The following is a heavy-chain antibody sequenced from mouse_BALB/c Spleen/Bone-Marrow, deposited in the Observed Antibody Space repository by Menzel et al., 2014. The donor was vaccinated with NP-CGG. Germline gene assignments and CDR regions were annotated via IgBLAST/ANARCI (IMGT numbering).Heavy chain of an antibody. D-gene: IGHD1-1*01. Sequence: VQLQQSGPGQVAPSQSLSITCTVSGFSLSRYSVHWVRQPPGKGLEWLGVIWGGGSTDYNLSLKSRLSISKDNSKSQVFLKMNSLQTDDTAMYYCTRFITTGAMDYWGQGTSVTVSS. J-gene: IGHJ4*01. V-gene: IGHV2-6-4*01. CDR3: TRFITTGAMDY. CDR1: GFSLSRYS. CDR2: IWGGGST.